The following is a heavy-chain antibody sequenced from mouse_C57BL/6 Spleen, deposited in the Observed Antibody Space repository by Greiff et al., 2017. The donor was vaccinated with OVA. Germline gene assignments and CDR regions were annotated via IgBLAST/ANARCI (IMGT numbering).Heavy chain of an antibody. V-gene: IGHV3-6*01. Sequence: DVQLVESGPGLVKPSQSLSLTCSVTGYSITSGYYWNWIRQFPGNKLEWMGYISYDGSNNYNPSLKNRISITRDTSKNQFFLKLNSVTTEDTATYYCARGLPEAMDYWGQGTSVTVSS. CDR3: ARGLPEAMDY. J-gene: IGHJ4*01. CDR2: ISYDGSN. D-gene: IGHD2-2*01. CDR1: GYSITSGYY.